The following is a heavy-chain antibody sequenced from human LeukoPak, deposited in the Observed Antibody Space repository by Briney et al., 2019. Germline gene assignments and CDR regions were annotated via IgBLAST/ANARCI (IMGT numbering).Heavy chain of an antibody. V-gene: IGHV3-11*01. CDR2: ISRGGSTT. Sequence: KTGGSLRLSCAASGFTFSDSYMSWIRQAPGKGLEWVSYISRGGSTTCYADSVKGRFTISRDNAKNSLYLQMNSLRAEDTAVYYCVRGVSISSSWYNDLWGQGTMVTVSS. CDR1: GFTFSDSY. D-gene: IGHD6-13*01. J-gene: IGHJ3*01. CDR3: VRGVSISSSWYNDL.